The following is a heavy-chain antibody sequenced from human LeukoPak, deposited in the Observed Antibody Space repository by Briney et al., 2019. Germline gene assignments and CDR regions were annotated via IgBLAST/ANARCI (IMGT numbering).Heavy chain of an antibody. CDR2: IWYDGSNK. Sequence: GRSLRLSCAASGFTFSSYGMHWVRQAPGKGLEWVAVIWYDGSNKYYADSVKGRFTISRDNSKNTLYLRMNSLRAEDTAVYYCARDLIAVAGPTYYYMDVWGKGTTVTVSS. J-gene: IGHJ6*03. V-gene: IGHV3-33*01. CDR1: GFTFSSYG. D-gene: IGHD6-19*01. CDR3: ARDLIAVAGPTYYYMDV.